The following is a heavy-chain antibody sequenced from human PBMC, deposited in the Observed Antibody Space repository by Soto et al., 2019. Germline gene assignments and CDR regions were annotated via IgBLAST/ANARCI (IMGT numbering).Heavy chain of an antibody. V-gene: IGHV4-59*01. CDR3: AGDKWPNTIY. CDR1: GDSITSDY. CDR2: MYYTGSG. Sequence: PSETLSLTCTVSGDSITSDYWTWIRQRPGKGLEWIGYMYYTGSGNYNPSLKSRVTISVDKSKNQFSLRLNSVTAADTAVYYCAGDKWPNTIYWGQGILVTVSS. D-gene: IGHD5-12*01. J-gene: IGHJ4*02.